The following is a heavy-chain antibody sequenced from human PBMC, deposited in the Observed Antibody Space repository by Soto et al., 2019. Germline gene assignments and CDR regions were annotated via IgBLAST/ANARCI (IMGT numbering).Heavy chain of an antibody. CDR3: ATQGGIEAAGKSFDY. V-gene: IGHV3-30*03. D-gene: IGHD6-13*01. CDR2: ISYDGSNK. Sequence: QVQLVESGGGVVQPGRSLRLSCAASGFTFSSYGMHWVRQAPGKGLEWVAVISYDGSNKYYADSVKGRFTISRDNSKNGLYLQMNSLRAEDTAVYYCATQGGIEAAGKSFDYWGQGTLVTVSS. J-gene: IGHJ4*02. CDR1: GFTFSSYG.